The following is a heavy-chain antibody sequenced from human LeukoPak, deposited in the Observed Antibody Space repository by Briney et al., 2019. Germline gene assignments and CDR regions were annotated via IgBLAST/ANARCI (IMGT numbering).Heavy chain of an antibody. CDR2: IYTTGST. J-gene: IGHJ3*01. CDR1: GGSISSYY. CDR3: ARGDYSKGVFDF. V-gene: IGHV4-4*08. D-gene: IGHD4-11*01. Sequence: SETLSLTCTVSGGSISSYYWSWIRQPPGKGLEWIGHIYTTGSTNYNPSLKSRVTISVDTSKSQFSLRLSSVTAADTAVYYCARGDYSKGVFDFWGQGTMVTVSS.